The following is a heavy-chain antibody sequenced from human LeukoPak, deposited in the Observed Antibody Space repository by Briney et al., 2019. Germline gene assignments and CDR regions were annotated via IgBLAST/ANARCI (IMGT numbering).Heavy chain of an antibody. Sequence: GGSLRLSXXASGXXFNSCAMSWVRQAPGKGLEWVSGISGSGTSTYYADSVKGRFTISRDNSKNTLYLQMNSLRAEDTALYYCAKEPASGSCFDYWGQGTLVTVSS. J-gene: IGHJ4*02. V-gene: IGHV3-23*01. D-gene: IGHD3-10*01. CDR1: GXXFNSCA. CDR2: ISGSGTST. CDR3: AKEPASGSCFDY.